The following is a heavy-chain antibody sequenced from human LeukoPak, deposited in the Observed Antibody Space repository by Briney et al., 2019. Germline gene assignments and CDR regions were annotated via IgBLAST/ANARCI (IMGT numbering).Heavy chain of an antibody. CDR1: GYTFTGYY. Sequence: ASVKVSCKASGYTFTGYYIHWVRQAPGQGLEWMGWINPNSGDTNYAQKFQGRVTMTRDTSITTAYMELSRLTSDDTAVYYCARESNYGGSVEGWFDPWGQGTLVTVSS. D-gene: IGHD4-11*01. CDR3: ARESNYGGSVEGWFDP. J-gene: IGHJ5*02. V-gene: IGHV1-2*02. CDR2: INPNSGDT.